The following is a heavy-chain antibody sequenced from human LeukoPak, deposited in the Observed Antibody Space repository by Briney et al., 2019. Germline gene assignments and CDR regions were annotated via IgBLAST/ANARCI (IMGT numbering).Heavy chain of an antibody. D-gene: IGHD6-19*01. CDR2: ISSSSSYI. J-gene: IGHJ4*02. CDR1: GFTFSDYY. CDR3: ARGYGSGWFAK. V-gene: IGHV3-11*06. Sequence: GGSLRLSCAASGFTFSDYYMSWIRQAPGKGLEWVSSISSSSSYIYYADSVKGRFTISRDNAKNSLYLQMNSLRAEDTAVYYCARGYGSGWFAKWGQGTLVTVSS.